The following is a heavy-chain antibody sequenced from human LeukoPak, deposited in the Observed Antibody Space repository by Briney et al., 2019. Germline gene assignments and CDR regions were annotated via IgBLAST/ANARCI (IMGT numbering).Heavy chain of an antibody. CDR2: IGTVSFHR. Sequence: GGSLRLSCAASGFVFSTYGMNWVRQAPGKGLEWVSSIGTVSFHRYYTDSVKGRFTISRDNSKNTLYLQMNSLRAEDTAVYYCAGGSGDYSPDYWGQGTLVTVSS. CDR3: AGGSGDYSPDY. D-gene: IGHD4-17*01. J-gene: IGHJ4*02. V-gene: IGHV3-21*01. CDR1: GFVFSTYG.